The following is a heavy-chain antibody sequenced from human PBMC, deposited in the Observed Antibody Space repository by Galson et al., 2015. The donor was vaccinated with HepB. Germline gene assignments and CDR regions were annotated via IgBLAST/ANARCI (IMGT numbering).Heavy chain of an antibody. Sequence: SLRLSCAASGFTFDDYGMSWVRQAPGKGLEWVSGINWNGGSTGYADSVKGRFTISRDNAKNSLYLQMNSLRAEDTALYYCARVTGKYGSGSYHFDYWGQGTLVTVSS. J-gene: IGHJ4*02. CDR3: ARVTGKYGSGSYHFDY. CDR1: GFTFDDYG. CDR2: INWNGGST. D-gene: IGHD3-10*01. V-gene: IGHV3-20*04.